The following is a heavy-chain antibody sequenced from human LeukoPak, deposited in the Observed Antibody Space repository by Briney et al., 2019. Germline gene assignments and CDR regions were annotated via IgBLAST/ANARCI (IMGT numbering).Heavy chain of an antibody. CDR2: IIPIFGTA. CDR1: QYTLTNYN. J-gene: IGHJ4*02. V-gene: IGHV1-69*13. D-gene: IGHD6-19*01. CDR3: ATLVAGTFDY. Sequence: GASVRVSFESSQYTLTNYNISGVRQAPGQGLEWMGGIIPIFGTANYAQKFQGRVTITADESTSTAYMELSSLRSEDTAVYYCATLVAGTFDYWGQGTLVTVSS.